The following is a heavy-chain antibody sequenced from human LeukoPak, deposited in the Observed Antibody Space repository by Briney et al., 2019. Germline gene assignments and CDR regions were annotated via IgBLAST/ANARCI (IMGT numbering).Heavy chain of an antibody. CDR1: GGSISSYY. D-gene: IGHD3-9*01. J-gene: IGHJ4*02. V-gene: IGHV4-59*01. Sequence: SETLSLTCTVSGGSISSYYWSWIRQPPGKGLEWIGYIYYSGSTNYNPSLKSRVTISVDTSKNQFSLKLSSVTAADTAVYYCARSGPLRYFDWLPSYWGQGTLVTVSS. CDR3: ARSGPLRYFDWLPSY. CDR2: IYYSGST.